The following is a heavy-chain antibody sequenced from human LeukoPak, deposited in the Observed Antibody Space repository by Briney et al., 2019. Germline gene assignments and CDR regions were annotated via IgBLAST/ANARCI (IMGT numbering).Heavy chain of an antibody. CDR2: IIPIFGTA. CDR1: GGTFSSYA. J-gene: IGHJ4*02. D-gene: IGHD1-7*01. Sequence: SVKVSCKASGGTFSSYAISWVRQAPGQGLEWMGGIIPIFGTANYAQKFQGRVMITTDESPSTAYMELSSLRSEDTAVYYCARGRVGVLELRGPFDYWGQGTLVTVSS. CDR3: ARGRVGVLELRGPFDY. V-gene: IGHV1-69*05.